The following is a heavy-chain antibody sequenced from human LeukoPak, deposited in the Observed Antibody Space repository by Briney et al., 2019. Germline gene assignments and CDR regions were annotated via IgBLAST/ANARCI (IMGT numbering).Heavy chain of an antibody. V-gene: IGHV4-31*03. D-gene: IGHD3-22*01. Sequence: PSETLSLTCTVSGGSISSGGYYRSWIRQHPGKGLEWIGYIYYSGSTYYNPSLKSRVTISVDTSKNQFSLKLSSVTAADTAVYYCARDNDDSSGYYSDAFDIWGQGTMVTVSS. CDR3: ARDNDDSSGYYSDAFDI. CDR2: IYYSGST. J-gene: IGHJ3*02. CDR1: GGSISSGGYY.